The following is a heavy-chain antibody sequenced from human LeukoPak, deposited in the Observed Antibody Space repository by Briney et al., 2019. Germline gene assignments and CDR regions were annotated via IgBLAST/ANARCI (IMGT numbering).Heavy chain of an antibody. CDR2: IRSKPYGGTT. J-gene: IGHJ4*02. CDR1: GFTFGDYA. D-gene: IGHD2-15*01. Sequence: GGSLRLSCTASGFTFGDYAMSWFRQAPGKGLEWVGFIRSKPYGGTTDYAASVKGRFTISRDDSKSIAYLQMNSLKTEDTAVYYCTRGAGCSSGRCYPIDYWGQGTLVTVSS. V-gene: IGHV3-49*03. CDR3: TRGAGCSSGRCYPIDY.